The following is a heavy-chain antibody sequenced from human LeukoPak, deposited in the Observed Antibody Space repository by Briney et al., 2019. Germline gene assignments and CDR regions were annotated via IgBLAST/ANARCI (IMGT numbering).Heavy chain of an antibody. CDR3: ARTTSLTASGYDY. D-gene: IGHD4-17*01. CDR1: GYTFTSYH. Sequence: ASVKVSCKTSGYTFTSYHINWVRQASGQGLEWMGWMNPYSGDRGYTQKFQGRVSITSDTCISTAYMELSSLRSDDTAVYFCARTTSLTASGYDYWGQGTLVPVSS. CDR2: MNPYSGDR. J-gene: IGHJ4*02. V-gene: IGHV1-8*03.